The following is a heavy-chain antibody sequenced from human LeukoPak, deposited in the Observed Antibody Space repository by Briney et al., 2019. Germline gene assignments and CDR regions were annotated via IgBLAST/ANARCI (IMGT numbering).Heavy chain of an antibody. J-gene: IGHJ4*02. CDR1: GGTFSSNA. V-gene: IGHV1-69*04. Sequence: ASVKVSCKASGGTFSSNAISWVRQAPGQGLEWMGRIIPILGIANYAQKFQGRVTITADKSTSTAYMELSSLRSEDTAVYYCASGDGAVAGNRYWGQGTLVTVSS. D-gene: IGHD6-19*01. CDR3: ASGDGAVAGNRY. CDR2: IIPILGIA.